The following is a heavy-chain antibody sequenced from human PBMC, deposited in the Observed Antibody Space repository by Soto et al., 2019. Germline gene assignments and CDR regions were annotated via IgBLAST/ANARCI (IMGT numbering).Heavy chain of an antibody. J-gene: IGHJ6*03. V-gene: IGHV3-7*01. CDR3: ARDIVVVVAATYSYYYYYYMDV. Sequence: EVQLVESGGGLVQPGGSLRLSCAASGFTFSSYWMSWVRQAPGKGLEWVANIKQDGSEKYYVDSVKGRFTISRDNAKNSPYLQMNSLRAEDTAVYYCARDIVVVVAATYSYYYYYYMDVWGKGTTVTVSS. D-gene: IGHD2-15*01. CDR1: GFTFSSYW. CDR2: IKQDGSEK.